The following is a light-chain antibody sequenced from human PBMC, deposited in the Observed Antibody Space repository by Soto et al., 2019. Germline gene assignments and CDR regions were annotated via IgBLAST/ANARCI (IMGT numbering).Light chain of an antibody. V-gene: IGKV3-20*01. CDR3: NQYQSSFT. J-gene: IGKJ4*01. CDR2: GAS. Sequence: EIVLTQSPGTLSLSAGEGATLSCRASQSVSSSSLTWYQQKRGQAPRLLIYGASTRATGIPDRFSGSGSGTDFTLTISRLEPEDVAVYYCNQYQSSFTFGGGTKVEIK. CDR1: QSVSSSS.